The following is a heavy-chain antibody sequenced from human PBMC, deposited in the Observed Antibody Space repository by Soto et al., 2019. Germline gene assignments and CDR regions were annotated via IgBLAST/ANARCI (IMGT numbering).Heavy chain of an antibody. D-gene: IGHD1-1*01. V-gene: IGHV3-74*01. CDR1: GFIFSNYW. Sequence: GGSLRLSCEASGFIFSNYWMHWVRQTPGTGLVWVSRISNDGSITNYADSVKGRFTIFRDNAKNTLYLQMNSLIAEDTAVYYCAKDLTWNQADYWGQGALVTVSS. CDR2: ISNDGSIT. CDR3: AKDLTWNQADY. J-gene: IGHJ4*02.